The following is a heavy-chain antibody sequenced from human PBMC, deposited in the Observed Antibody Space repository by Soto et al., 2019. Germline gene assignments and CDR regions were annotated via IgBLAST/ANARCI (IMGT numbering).Heavy chain of an antibody. V-gene: IGHV3-9*01. Sequence: GGSLRLSCAASGFTFDDYAMHWVRQAPGKGLEWVSGISWNSGSIGYADSVKGRFTISRDNAKNSLYLQMNSLRAEDTALYYCAKDLISFSSSWYGDAFDIWGQGTMVTVSS. D-gene: IGHD6-13*01. J-gene: IGHJ3*02. CDR1: GFTFDDYA. CDR3: AKDLISFSSSWYGDAFDI. CDR2: ISWNSGSI.